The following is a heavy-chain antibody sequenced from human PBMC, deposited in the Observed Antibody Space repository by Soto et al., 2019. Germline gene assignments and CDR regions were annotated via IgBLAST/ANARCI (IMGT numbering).Heavy chain of an antibody. CDR3: ARLLVELLHYYYYMDV. Sequence: PSETLSLTCTVSGGSISRSSYYWGWIRQPPGKGLEWIGSIYYSGSTYYNPSLKSRVTISVDTSKNQFSLKLSSVTAADTAVYYCARLLVELLHYYYYMDVWGKGTTVTVSS. J-gene: IGHJ6*03. D-gene: IGHD1-7*01. CDR2: IYYSGST. V-gene: IGHV4-39*01. CDR1: GGSISRSSYY.